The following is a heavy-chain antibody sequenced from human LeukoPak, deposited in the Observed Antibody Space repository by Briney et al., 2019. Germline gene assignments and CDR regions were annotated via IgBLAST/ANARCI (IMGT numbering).Heavy chain of an antibody. CDR3: ARGRPAGYFDY. Sequence: QPGGSLRLSCAASGFTFSSYAMHWVRQAPGKGLEWVAVISYDGSNKYYADSVKGRFTISRDNSKNALYLQMNSLRAEDTAVYYCARGRPAGYFDYWGQGTLVTVSS. J-gene: IGHJ4*02. D-gene: IGHD6-6*01. CDR1: GFTFSSYA. CDR2: ISYDGSNK. V-gene: IGHV3-30-3*01.